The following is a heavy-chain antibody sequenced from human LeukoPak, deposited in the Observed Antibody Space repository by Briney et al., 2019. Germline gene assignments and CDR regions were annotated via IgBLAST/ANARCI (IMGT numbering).Heavy chain of an antibody. Sequence: GSLRLSCAASGFTFSSYAMSWVRQPPGKGLEWIGEINHNGSTNYKPSLKSRVTISIDTSKNQFSLKLSSVTAADTAVYYCARVRSRYDSSGYYFLGWSDPWGQGTLVTVSS. CDR1: GFTFSSYA. J-gene: IGHJ5*02. CDR3: ARVRSRYDSSGYYFLGWSDP. D-gene: IGHD3-22*01. V-gene: IGHV4-34*01. CDR2: INHNGST.